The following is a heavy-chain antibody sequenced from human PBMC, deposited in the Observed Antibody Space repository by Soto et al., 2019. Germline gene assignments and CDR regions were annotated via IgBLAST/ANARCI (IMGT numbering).Heavy chain of an antibody. V-gene: IGHV4-31*03. CDR2: IYYSGNT. Sequence: SETLSLTCTVSGGSISSGGYYWSWIRQHPGKGLEWIGYIYYSGNTYYNPSLKSRVAISVDTSRNQFSLKLSSVTAADTAVYYCARDAGYYDNNAYVPRGNFDYWGQGSLVTVSS. CDR3: ARDAGYYDNNAYVPRGNFDY. CDR1: GGSISSGGYY. D-gene: IGHD3-22*01. J-gene: IGHJ4*02.